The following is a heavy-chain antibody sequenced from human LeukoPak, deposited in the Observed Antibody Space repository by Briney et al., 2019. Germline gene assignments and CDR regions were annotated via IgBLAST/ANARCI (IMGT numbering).Heavy chain of an antibody. CDR1: GGSISSSSYY. CDR3: ARHTARLSNWFDL. Sequence: SETLSLTCTVSGGSISSSSYYWGWIRQPPGKGLEWIGSIYYSGSTYYNPSLKSRVTISVDTSKNQFSLKLSSVTAADTAVYYCARHTARLSNWFDLWGQGTLVTVSS. J-gene: IGHJ5*02. V-gene: IGHV4-39*01. CDR2: IYYSGST. D-gene: IGHD6-6*01.